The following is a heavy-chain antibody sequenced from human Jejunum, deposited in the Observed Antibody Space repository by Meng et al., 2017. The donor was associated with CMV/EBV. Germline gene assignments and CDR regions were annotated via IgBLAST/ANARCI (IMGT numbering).Heavy chain of an antibody. CDR2: IGASGGST. CDR3: ARGAPWTDYDY. D-gene: IGHD3/OR15-3a*01. J-gene: IGHJ4*02. Sequence: LSGPAPRFTFRTYAMSWVRQTPGKGLEWVSGIGASGGSTYYADSVKGRFTISRDNINNILYLQMHSLRADDTAVYYCARGAPWTDYDYWGQGTLVTVSS. CDR1: RFTFRTYA. V-gene: IGHV3-23*01.